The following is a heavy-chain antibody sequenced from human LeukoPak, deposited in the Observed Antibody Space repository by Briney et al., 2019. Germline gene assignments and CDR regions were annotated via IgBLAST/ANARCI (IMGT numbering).Heavy chain of an antibody. D-gene: IGHD1-26*01. CDR3: ARDLFGIYSYFDY. CDR1: GGTFSSYA. CDR2: IIPMFATP. J-gene: IGHJ4*02. Sequence: SVKVSCKASGGTFSSYAISWVRQAPGQGLEWMGGIIPMFATPNYAQKFQGRVTITADESTTTAYMELTRLRSEDTAMYYCARDLFGIYSYFDYWGQGTRVTVSS. V-gene: IGHV1-69*13.